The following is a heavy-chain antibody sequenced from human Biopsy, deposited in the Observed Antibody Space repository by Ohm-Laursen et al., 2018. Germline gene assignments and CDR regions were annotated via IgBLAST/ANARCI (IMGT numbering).Heavy chain of an antibody. J-gene: IGHJ4*02. V-gene: IGHV4-34*01. D-gene: IGHD2/OR15-2a*01. CDR1: GKTFSDYQ. CDR3: ARGMRTTGWPYFDY. Sequence: SDTLSLTCAVFGKTFSDYQWSWIRQPPGKGLEWIGQINQAGTTNYNPSLKSRVTISVDTSMNHLSLRLNSVTAADTAVYYCARGMRTTGWPYFDYWGQGILVTVSS. CDR2: INQAGTT.